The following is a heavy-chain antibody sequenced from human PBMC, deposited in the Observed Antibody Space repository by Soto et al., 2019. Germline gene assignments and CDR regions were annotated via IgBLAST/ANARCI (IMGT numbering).Heavy chain of an antibody. CDR2: IYYSGDT. Sequence: QRQLQESGPGLVKPSETLSLTCTVSGGYIRSSNYYWAWVRQPPGKGLEWIANIYYSGDTYFHPSLRNRLTVSVDTSKNQFSLTLSSLTAADTAMYYCASLQVPGNFDYWGHGTLVPVSS. CDR3: ASLQVPGNFDY. V-gene: IGHV4-39*01. D-gene: IGHD6-13*01. CDR1: GGYIRSSNYY. J-gene: IGHJ4*01.